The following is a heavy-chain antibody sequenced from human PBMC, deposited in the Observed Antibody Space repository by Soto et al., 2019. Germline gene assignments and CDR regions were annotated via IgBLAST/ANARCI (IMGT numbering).Heavy chain of an antibody. J-gene: IGHJ6*02. Sequence: LSLTCSVSGADINTYSWTWIRQPAGKGLEWIGRIYTSASINYNPSLRGRVTLSVDTSTNQVSLKLASVTAADTAVYYCARDREAGYNFYYGMDVWGQGTTVTVSS. CDR3: ARDREAGYNFYYGMDV. CDR2: IYTSASI. D-gene: IGHD6-19*01. CDR1: GADINTYS. V-gene: IGHV4-4*07.